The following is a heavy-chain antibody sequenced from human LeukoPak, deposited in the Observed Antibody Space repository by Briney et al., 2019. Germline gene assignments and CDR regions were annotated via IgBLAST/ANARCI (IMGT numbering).Heavy chain of an antibody. J-gene: IGHJ4*02. D-gene: IGHD3-22*01. CDR1: GYTFTDYY. CDR3: AREDYYDSGSSDY. Sequence: GASVKVSCKTSGYTFTDYYIQWVRQAPGQGLEWMGWSSPHIGGTNFAQNFQGRVTITRNTSISTAYMELSSLRSEDTAIYYCAREDYYDSGSSDYWGQGTLVTVSS. V-gene: IGHV1-2*02. CDR2: SSPHIGGT.